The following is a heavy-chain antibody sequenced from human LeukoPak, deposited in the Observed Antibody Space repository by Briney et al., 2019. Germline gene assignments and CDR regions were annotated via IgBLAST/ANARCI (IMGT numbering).Heavy chain of an antibody. CDR3: ARSGIANYFDY. CDR2: ISSSGSTI. Sequence: GGSLRLSCAASGFTFSSYEMNWVRQAPGKGLEWVSYISSSGSTIYYADSVKGRFTISRDNAKNSLYLQMNSLRAEDTAVYYCARSGIANYFDYWGQGTLVTVSS. D-gene: IGHD3-10*01. V-gene: IGHV3-48*03. CDR1: GFTFSSYE. J-gene: IGHJ4*02.